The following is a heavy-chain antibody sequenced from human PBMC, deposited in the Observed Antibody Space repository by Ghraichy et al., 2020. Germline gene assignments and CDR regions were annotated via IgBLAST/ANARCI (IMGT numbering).Heavy chain of an antibody. D-gene: IGHD1-26*01. CDR3: ARPSGSYSAADY. CDR2: ISCDGSNI. CDR1: GFTFSSYG. J-gene: IGHJ4*02. Sequence: GGSLRLSCAASGFTFSSYGMHWVRQAPGKGLEWVSFISCDGSNIYYADSVKGRFTISRDNSKNTLYLQMNTLRAEDTAVYYCARPSGSYSAADYWGQGTMVTVSS. V-gene: IGHV3-30*03.